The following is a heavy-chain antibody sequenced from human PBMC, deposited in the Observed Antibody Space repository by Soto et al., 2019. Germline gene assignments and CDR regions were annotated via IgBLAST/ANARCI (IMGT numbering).Heavy chain of an antibody. CDR3: ARSGAGSGWL. D-gene: IGHD6-19*01. V-gene: IGHV4-61*01. Sequence: VQLQESGPGLVKPSETLSLTCTVSGGSVSSGHYYWSWSRQPPGKGLEWIGYIYYSGSTNYKSSLKSRVTISVDTSKNQFSLRLSSVTAADTAVYYCARSGAGSGWLGGQGTLVTVSS. J-gene: IGHJ4*02. CDR2: IYYSGST. CDR1: GGSVSSGHYY.